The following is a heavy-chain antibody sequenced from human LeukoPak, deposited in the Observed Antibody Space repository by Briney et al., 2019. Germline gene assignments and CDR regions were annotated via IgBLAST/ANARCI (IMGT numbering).Heavy chain of an antibody. J-gene: IGHJ4*02. D-gene: IGHD7-27*01. Sequence: GESLKISCKGSGYSFTSYWIGWVREMPGKGLEWMGIIYPVDSDTRYSPSFQGQVTISADKSISTAYLQWSSLKASDTAMYYCTRPGQLGEYTPYYFDYWGQGTLVTVSS. CDR3: TRPGQLGEYTPYYFDY. CDR2: IYPVDSDT. V-gene: IGHV5-51*01. CDR1: GYSFTSYW.